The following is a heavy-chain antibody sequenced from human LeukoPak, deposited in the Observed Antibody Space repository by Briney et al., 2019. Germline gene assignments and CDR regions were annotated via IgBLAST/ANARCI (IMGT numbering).Heavy chain of an antibody. CDR3: ARDIAGRGYFDY. CDR2: IYYSGTT. CDR1: SGSVSSGGYY. J-gene: IGHJ4*02. V-gene: IGHV4-31*03. Sequence: SETLSLTCTVSSGSVSSGGYYWSWIRQYPGKGLEWIGYIYYSGTTYFNPSLKSRLTISVDTSKNQFSLKLSSVTAADTAVYYCARDIAGRGYFDYWGQGTLVTVSS. D-gene: IGHD1-26*01.